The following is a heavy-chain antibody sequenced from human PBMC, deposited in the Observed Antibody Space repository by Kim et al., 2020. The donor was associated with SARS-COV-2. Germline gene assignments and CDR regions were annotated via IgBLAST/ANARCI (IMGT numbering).Heavy chain of an antibody. CDR3: ARSPPLGYCSCGSCPF. V-gene: IGHV4-39*01. Sequence: SETLSLTCTVSGGSISSSSYYWGWIRQPPGKGLEWIGSIYYSGSTYYNPSLKSRVTISVDTSKNQFSLKLSSVTAADTAVYYCARSPPLGYCSCGSCPF. CDR2: IYYSGST. D-gene: IGHD2-15*01. CDR1: GGSISSSSYY. J-gene: IGHJ3*01.